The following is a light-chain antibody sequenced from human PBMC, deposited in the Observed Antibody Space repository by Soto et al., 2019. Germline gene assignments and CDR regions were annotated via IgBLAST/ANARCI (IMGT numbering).Light chain of an antibody. CDR2: AAS. CDR1: QGISSY. J-gene: IGKJ1*01. Sequence: MTLSPPALSATVRDTVTITCRASQGISSYLAWYQQKPGKAPKLLIYAASTLQSGVPSRFSGSGSGTEFTLIISSLQPEDSATYYCLQNNRYPWTSGQRTKVDIK. CDR3: LQNNRYPWT. V-gene: IGKV1-9*01.